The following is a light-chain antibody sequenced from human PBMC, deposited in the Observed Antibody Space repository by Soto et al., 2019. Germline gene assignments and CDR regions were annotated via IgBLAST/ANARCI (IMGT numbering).Light chain of an antibody. CDR2: KAS. CDR3: QQYYSYWT. V-gene: IGKV1-5*03. Sequence: DIQMTQSPSTLSASVGDRVTIACRASQSISSWLAWYQQKPGEAPKLLISKASNLEGGVPSRFSGSGSGTEFTLTISSLQPDDFATYYCQQYYSYWTFGQGTKVEIK. CDR1: QSISSW. J-gene: IGKJ1*01.